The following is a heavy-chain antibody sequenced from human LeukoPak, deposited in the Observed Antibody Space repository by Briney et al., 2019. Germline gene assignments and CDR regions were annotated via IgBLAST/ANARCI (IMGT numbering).Heavy chain of an antibody. D-gene: IGHD6-19*01. Sequence: PSETLSLTCAVYGGSFSGYYWSWIRQPPGKGLEWIGEINHSGSTNYNPSLKSRVTISVDTSKNQFSLKLSSVTAADTAVYYCASSGWSKFGYWGQGTLVTVSS. CDR3: ASSGWSKFGY. CDR2: INHSGST. V-gene: IGHV4-34*01. J-gene: IGHJ4*02. CDR1: GGSFSGYY.